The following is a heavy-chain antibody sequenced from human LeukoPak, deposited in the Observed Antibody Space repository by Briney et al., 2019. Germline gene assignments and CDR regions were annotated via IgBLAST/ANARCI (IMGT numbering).Heavy chain of an antibody. Sequence: SETLSLTCTVSGGSISSHYWSWIRQPPGKGLEWIGYMYYNASMNYNPSLKSRVTISADTSKNQFSLKLSSVTAADTAVYYCASRYGSGSYGFDYWGQGTLVTVSS. CDR3: ASRYGSGSYGFDY. J-gene: IGHJ4*02. CDR2: MYYNASM. D-gene: IGHD3-10*01. V-gene: IGHV4-59*11. CDR1: GGSISSHY.